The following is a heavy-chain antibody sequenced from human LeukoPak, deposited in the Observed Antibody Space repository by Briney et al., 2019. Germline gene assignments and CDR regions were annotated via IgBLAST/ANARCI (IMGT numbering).Heavy chain of an antibody. Sequence: ASVKVSCKASGYTFIGYDMHWVRQAPGQGLEWMGWINPNSGGTNYAQKFQGRVTMTRDTSSSTVYMELSRLRSDDTAVYYCTREALELRGVHGYWGQGTWSPSPQ. V-gene: IGHV1-2*02. CDR3: TREALELRGVHGY. CDR2: INPNSGGT. CDR1: GYTFIGYD. J-gene: IGHJ4*02. D-gene: IGHD1-7*01.